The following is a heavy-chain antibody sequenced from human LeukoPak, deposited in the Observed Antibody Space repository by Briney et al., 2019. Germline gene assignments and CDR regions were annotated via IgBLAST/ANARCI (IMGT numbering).Heavy chain of an antibody. V-gene: IGHV4-34*01. Sequence: SETLSLTCAVYGGSFSAYYWSWIRQPPGKGLEWIGEINHSGSANYSPSLKSRVTISVDTSKNQFSLKLSSVTAADTAVYYCARGVILSYYYYYMDVWGKGTTVTVSS. D-gene: IGHD3-16*02. CDR3: ARGVILSYYYYYMDV. J-gene: IGHJ6*03. CDR1: GGSFSAYY. CDR2: INHSGSA.